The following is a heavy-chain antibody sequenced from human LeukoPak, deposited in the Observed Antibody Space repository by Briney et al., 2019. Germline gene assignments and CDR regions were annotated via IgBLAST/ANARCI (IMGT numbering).Heavy chain of an antibody. D-gene: IGHD2-2*01. Sequence: ASVKVSCKACGYTFTAYYMHWVRQAPGQGLEWMGWIKCDSGGTEYSRNYRGRVTMTRDTSISTAYVELTRLTSDDTAVYYCVGSDWAHGPAFGSWGPGTQVTVSS. CDR3: VGSDWAHGPAFGS. CDR1: GYTFTAYY. V-gene: IGHV1-2*02. CDR2: IKCDSGGT. J-gene: IGHJ4*02.